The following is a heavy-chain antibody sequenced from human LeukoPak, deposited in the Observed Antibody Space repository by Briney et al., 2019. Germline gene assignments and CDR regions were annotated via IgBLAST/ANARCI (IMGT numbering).Heavy chain of an antibody. CDR1: GFTFSSYA. CDR3: AKVGGNYYYYYMDV. CDR2: ISGSGGST. D-gene: IGHD3-10*01. V-gene: IGHV3-23*01. Sequence: GGSLRLSCAASGFTFSSYAMHWVRQAPGKGLEWVSAISGSGGSTYYADSVKVRFTISRDNSKNTLYLQMNSLRAEDTAVYYCAKVGGNYYYYYMDVWGKGTTVTVSS. J-gene: IGHJ6*03.